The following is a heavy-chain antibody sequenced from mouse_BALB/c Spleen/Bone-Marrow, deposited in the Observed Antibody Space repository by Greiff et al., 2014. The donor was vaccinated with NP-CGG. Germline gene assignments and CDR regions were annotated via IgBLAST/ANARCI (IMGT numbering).Heavy chain of an antibody. CDR3: AARVGYYGNYPYFDY. V-gene: IGHV1-12*01. Sequence: SGAELVKPGASVKMSCKASGYTSTSYNMHWVKQTPGQGLEWIGAIYPGNGDTSYNQKFKGKATLTADKSSSTAYMQLSSLTSEDSAVYYCAARVGYYGNYPYFDYWGQGTTLTVPS. CDR2: IYPGNGDT. J-gene: IGHJ2*01. D-gene: IGHD2-1*01. CDR1: GYTSTSYN.